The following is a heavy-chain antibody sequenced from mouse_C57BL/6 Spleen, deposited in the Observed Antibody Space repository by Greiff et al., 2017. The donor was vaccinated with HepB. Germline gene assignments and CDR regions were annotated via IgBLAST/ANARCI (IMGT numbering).Heavy chain of an antibody. CDR3: AILLRSSRDYFDY. Sequence: QVQLQHSGPELVKPGASVKLSCKASGYTFTSYDINWVKQRPGQGLEWIGWIYPRDGSTKYNEKFKGKATLTVDTSSSTAYMELHSLTSEDSAVYFCAILLRSSRDYFDYWGQGTTLTVSS. V-gene: IGHV1-85*01. CDR2: IYPRDGST. J-gene: IGHJ2*01. CDR1: GYTFTSYD. D-gene: IGHD1-1*01.